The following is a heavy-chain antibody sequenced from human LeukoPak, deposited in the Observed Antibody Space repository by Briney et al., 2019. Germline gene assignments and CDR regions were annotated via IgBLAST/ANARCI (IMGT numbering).Heavy chain of an antibody. CDR1: GFTFSSYS. V-gene: IGHV3-48*01. Sequence: PGGSLRLSCAASGFTFSSYSMLWVRQAPGKGLEWVSYISSSSSTIYYADSVKGRFTISRDNAKNSLYLQMNTLRAEDTAVYYCARDYRPHDFWSGLVDYWGQGTLVTVSS. CDR3: ARDYRPHDFWSGLVDY. D-gene: IGHD3-3*01. J-gene: IGHJ4*02. CDR2: ISSSSSTI.